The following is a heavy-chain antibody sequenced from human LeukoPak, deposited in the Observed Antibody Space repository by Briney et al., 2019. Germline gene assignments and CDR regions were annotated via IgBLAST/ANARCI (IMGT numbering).Heavy chain of an antibody. Sequence: SQTLSLTCAVSGGSISSGGYSWSWIRQPPGKGLEWIGYIYHSGSTNYNPSLKSRVTISVDTSKNQFSLKLSSVTAADTAVYYCARGSETGITDYWGQGTLVTVSS. V-gene: IGHV4-30-2*01. CDR1: GGSISSGGYS. CDR2: IYHSGST. D-gene: IGHD1-1*01. CDR3: ARGSETGITDY. J-gene: IGHJ4*02.